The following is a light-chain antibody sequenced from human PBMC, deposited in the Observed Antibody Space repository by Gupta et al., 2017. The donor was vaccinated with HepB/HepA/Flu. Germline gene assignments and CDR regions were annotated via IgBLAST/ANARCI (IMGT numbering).Light chain of an antibody. CDR1: NNDVGGYNF. V-gene: IGLV2-14*03. CDR2: DVS. Sequence: QSALTQPASVSGSPGQSITISCTGTNNDVGGYNFVSWYQQHPGKAPKLMIYDVSNRPSGVSDRFSGSESGNTASLTISGLQTEDEADYYCNSYTSISTWVFGGGTSLTGL. J-gene: IGLJ3*02. CDR3: NSYTSISTWV.